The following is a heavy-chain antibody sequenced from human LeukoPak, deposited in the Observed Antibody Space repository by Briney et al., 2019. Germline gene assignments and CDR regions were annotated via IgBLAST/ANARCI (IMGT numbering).Heavy chain of an antibody. CDR2: ISHDGSNI. Sequence: GRSLTLSCATSGFTFSNYGMHWVRQAPGKGLEWVAVISHDGSNIYYGDSVKGRFSISRDNSKNTLYLQMNSLRVEDTAVYYCAKDPYRVVVATGNYLDPWGQGTLVTVSS. CDR1: GFTFSNYG. CDR3: AKDPYRVVVATGNYLDP. J-gene: IGHJ5*02. V-gene: IGHV3-30*18. D-gene: IGHD2-15*01.